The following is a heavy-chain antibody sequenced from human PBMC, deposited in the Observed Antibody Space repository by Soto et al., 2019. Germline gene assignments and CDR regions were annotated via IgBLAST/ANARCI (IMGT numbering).Heavy chain of an antibody. J-gene: IGHJ4*02. CDR3: ARVGGFGATTIDY. Sequence: SETQSLTSTVSGVSIRSGDYYWSWIRQPPGKGLEWIGYIYYSGSTYYNPSLKSRVTISVDTSKNQFSLKLSSVTAADTAVYYCARVGGFGATTIDYWGQGTLVTVSS. CDR2: IYYSGST. D-gene: IGHD3-10*01. V-gene: IGHV4-30-4*01. CDR1: GVSIRSGDYY.